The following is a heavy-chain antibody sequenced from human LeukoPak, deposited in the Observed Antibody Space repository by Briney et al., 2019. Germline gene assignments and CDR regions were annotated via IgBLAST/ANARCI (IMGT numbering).Heavy chain of an antibody. CDR2: ISGSGGST. CDR3: ARVGDMEAFDI. CDR1: GFTFRSYA. V-gene: IGHV3-23*01. D-gene: IGHD3-16*01. J-gene: IGHJ3*02. Sequence: GGSLRLSCAASGFTFRSYAMSWVRQAPGKGLEWVSAISGSGGSTYYADSVRGRFTISRDNSKNTVYLQMNSLRGEDTAVYYCARVGDMEAFDIWGQGTRVTVSS.